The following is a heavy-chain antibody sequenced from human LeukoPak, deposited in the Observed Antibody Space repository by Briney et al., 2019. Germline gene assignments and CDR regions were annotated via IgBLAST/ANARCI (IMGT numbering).Heavy chain of an antibody. CDR2: IYYSGST. D-gene: IGHD6-6*01. V-gene: IGHV4-30-4*08. Sequence: SETLSLTCTVSGGSISSGDYYWSWMRQPPGKGLEWIGYIYYSGSTYYNPSLRSRVTISVDTSKNQFSLRLSSVTAADTAVYYCATRIAARREGDYWGQGTLVTVSS. CDR1: GGSISSGDYY. CDR3: ATRIAARREGDY. J-gene: IGHJ4*02.